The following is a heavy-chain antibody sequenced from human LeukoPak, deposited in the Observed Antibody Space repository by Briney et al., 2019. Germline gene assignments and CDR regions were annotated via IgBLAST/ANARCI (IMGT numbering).Heavy chain of an antibody. J-gene: IGHJ4*02. CDR2: INSDGSST. D-gene: IGHD3-3*01. Sequence: GGSLRLSCAASGFTFSSYWMHWVRQAPGKGLVWVSRINSDGSSTSYADSVKGRFTISRDNAKNTLYLQMNSLRAEETAVYYCARARYYDFWSGYYSSLFDYWGQGTLVTVSS. CDR1: GFTFSSYW. V-gene: IGHV3-74*01. CDR3: ARARYYDFWSGYYSSLFDY.